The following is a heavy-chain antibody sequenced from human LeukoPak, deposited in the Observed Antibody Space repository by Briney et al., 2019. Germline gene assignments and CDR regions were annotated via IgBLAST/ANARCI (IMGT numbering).Heavy chain of an antibody. J-gene: IGHJ4*02. CDR2: ISPDNGNA. V-gene: IGHV1-3*03. Sequence: ASVKVSCKASGYIFTGHYVHWVRQAPGQRLEWVGCISPDNGNAQYSQEFQGRVTITRDTSARTAYMELSSLRSEDMAVYYCTLYNYWGQGTLVTVSS. CDR3: TLYNY. D-gene: IGHD2-2*02. CDR1: GYIFTGHY.